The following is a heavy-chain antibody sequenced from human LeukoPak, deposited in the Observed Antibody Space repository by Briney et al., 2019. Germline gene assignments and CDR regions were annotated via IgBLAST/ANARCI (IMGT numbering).Heavy chain of an antibody. V-gene: IGHV3-30-3*01. CDR1: GFTFSSYA. J-gene: IGHJ5*02. D-gene: IGHD3-10*01. CDR2: ISYDGSNK. Sequence: GGSLRLPCAASGFTFSSYAMHWVRQAPGKGLEWVAVISYDGSNKYYADSVKGRFTISRDNSKNTLYLQMNSLRAEDTAVYYCARASYGSASPWGQGTLVTVSS. CDR3: ARASYGSASP.